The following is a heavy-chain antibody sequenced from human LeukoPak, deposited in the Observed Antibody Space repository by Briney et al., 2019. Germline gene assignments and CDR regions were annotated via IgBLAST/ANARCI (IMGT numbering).Heavy chain of an antibody. Sequence: GGSLRLSCAASGFTFSSYAMSWVRQAPGKGLEWVSAISGSGGSTYYADSVKGRFTISRDNSKNTLYLQMNSLRAEDTAVYYCAKGSYYGSSGSFYFDYWGQGTLVTVSS. CDR2: ISGSGGST. CDR1: GFTFSSYA. J-gene: IGHJ4*02. CDR3: AKGSYYGSSGSFYFDY. V-gene: IGHV3-23*01. D-gene: IGHD3-22*01.